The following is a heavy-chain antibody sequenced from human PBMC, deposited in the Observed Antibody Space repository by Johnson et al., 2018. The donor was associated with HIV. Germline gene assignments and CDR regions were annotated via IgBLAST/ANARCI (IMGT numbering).Heavy chain of an antibody. CDR2: IYSGGST. Sequence: VQLVESGGGLVQPGGSLRLSCAASGFTVSSNYMSWVRQAPGKGLEWVSVIYSGGSTYYADSVKGRFTISRDNSKNTLYLQMNSLRAEDTAVYYCARDLRVFFYYDSSDAFDIWGQGTMVTVSS. D-gene: IGHD3-22*01. CDR3: ARDLRVFFYYDSSDAFDI. V-gene: IGHV3-66*01. J-gene: IGHJ3*02. CDR1: GFTVSSNY.